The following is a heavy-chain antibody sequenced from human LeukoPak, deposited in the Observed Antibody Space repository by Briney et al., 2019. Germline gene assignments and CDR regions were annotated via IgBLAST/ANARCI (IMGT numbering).Heavy chain of an antibody. CDR1: GGSISSYY. J-gene: IGHJ5*02. D-gene: IGHD3-3*01. CDR3: ARVNDFWSGYYTNWFDP. Sequence: PSETLSLTCTVSGGSISSYYWSWIRQRPGKGLDCVGYIYYSGSTNYNPSLKSRVNISVDTSKNQFSLKLSSVTAADTAVYYCARVNDFWSGYYTNWFDPWGQGTLVTVSS. V-gene: IGHV4-59*01. CDR2: IYYSGST.